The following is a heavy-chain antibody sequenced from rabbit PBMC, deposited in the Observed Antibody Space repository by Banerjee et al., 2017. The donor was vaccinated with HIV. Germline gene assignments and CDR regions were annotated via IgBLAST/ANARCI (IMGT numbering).Heavy chain of an antibody. J-gene: IGHJ4*01. D-gene: IGHD4-1*01. CDR2: IYAGSSDST. Sequence: EESGGGLVQPEGSLTLTCKASGFSFSSSYWISWVRQAPGKGLEWIACIYAGSSDSTYYASWAKGRFTISKTSSTTVTLQMTSLTAADTATYFCARDLAGVIGWNFNLWGPGTLVTVS. CDR1: GFSFSSSYW. V-gene: IGHV1S45*01. CDR3: ARDLAGVIGWNFNL.